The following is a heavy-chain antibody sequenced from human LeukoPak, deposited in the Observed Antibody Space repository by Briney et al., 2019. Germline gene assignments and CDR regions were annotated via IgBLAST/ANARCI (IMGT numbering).Heavy chain of an antibody. J-gene: IGHJ6*03. CDR3: ARHSTMVRGVNHYYYMDV. Sequence: GESLEISCKGSAYSFTSYWIGWVRQMPGKGLEWMGIIYRGDSDTRYSPSFQGQVTISADKSISTAYLQWSSLKASDTAMYYCARHSTMVRGVNHYYYMDVWGKGTTVTVSS. CDR2: IYRGDSDT. D-gene: IGHD3-10*01. CDR1: AYSFTSYW. V-gene: IGHV5-51*01.